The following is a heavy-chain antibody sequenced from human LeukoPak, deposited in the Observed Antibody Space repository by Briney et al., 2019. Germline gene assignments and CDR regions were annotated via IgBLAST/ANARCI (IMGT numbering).Heavy chain of an antibody. V-gene: IGHV4-59*01. CDR3: ASRPYDILTGYDF. J-gene: IGHJ4*02. Sequence: PSETLSLTCTVSGGSISSYYWSWIRQPPGKGLEWIGYIYYSGSTNYNPPLKSRVTISVDTSKNQFSLKLSSVTAADTAVYYCASRPYDILTGYDFWGQGTLVTVSS. CDR1: GGSISSYY. CDR2: IYYSGST. D-gene: IGHD3-9*01.